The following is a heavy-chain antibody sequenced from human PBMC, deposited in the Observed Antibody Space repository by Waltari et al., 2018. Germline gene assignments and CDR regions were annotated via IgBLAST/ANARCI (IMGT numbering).Heavy chain of an antibody. Sequence: EVQLLESGGGLVQPGGSLRLSCAASGFTFSSYAMSWVRQAPGKGLEWVSAISGSGGSTYYADSVKGRFTISGDNSKNTLYLQMNSLRAEDTAVYYCAKEEGGPSSSWGKDHFDYWGQGTLVIVSS. CDR3: AKEEGGPSSSWGKDHFDY. CDR1: GFTFSSYA. J-gene: IGHJ4*02. V-gene: IGHV3-23*01. D-gene: IGHD6-13*01. CDR2: ISGSGGST.